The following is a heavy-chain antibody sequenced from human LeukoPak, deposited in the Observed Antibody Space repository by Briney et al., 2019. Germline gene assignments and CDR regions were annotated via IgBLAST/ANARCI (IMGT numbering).Heavy chain of an antibody. V-gene: IGHV3-30*09. CDR3: AKGYYDFWSGYSHYFDY. CDR1: GFTFSSYA. CDR2: ISYDASYK. D-gene: IGHD3-3*01. Sequence: GGSLRLSCEASGFTFSSYAMHWVRQAPGEGLEWVSIISYDASYKYYADSVKGRFAISRDNSNNTLYLQMDSLRAEDTAVYYCAKGYYDFWSGYSHYFDYWGQGTPVTVSS. J-gene: IGHJ4*02.